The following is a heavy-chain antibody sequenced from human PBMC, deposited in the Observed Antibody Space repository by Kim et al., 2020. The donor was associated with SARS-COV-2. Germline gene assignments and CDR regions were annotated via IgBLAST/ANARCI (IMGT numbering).Heavy chain of an antibody. J-gene: IGHJ4*02. Sequence: GGSLRLSCAASGFTFSSYSMNWVRQAPGKGLEWVSSISSSSSYIYYADSVKGRFTISRDNAKNSLYLQMNSLRAEDTAVYYCARVGNYYDSSGYYSGAFDYWGQGTLVTVSS. CDR1: GFTFSSYS. V-gene: IGHV3-21*01. CDR2: ISSSSSYI. D-gene: IGHD3-22*01. CDR3: ARVGNYYDSSGYYSGAFDY.